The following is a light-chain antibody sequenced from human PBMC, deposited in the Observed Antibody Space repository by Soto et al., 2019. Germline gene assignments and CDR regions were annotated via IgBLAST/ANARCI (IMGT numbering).Light chain of an antibody. Sequence: EVVMTQSPATLSVSRGGRASLSFRASQSVNSNLAWYQQKPGQAPRLLIYGASTRATGIPARFSGSGSGTEFTLTISSLQSEDFAVYHCQQYNNWPSLTFGGGTKVDIK. V-gene: IGKV3-15*01. CDR1: QSVNSN. CDR3: QQYNNWPSLT. CDR2: GAS. J-gene: IGKJ4*01.